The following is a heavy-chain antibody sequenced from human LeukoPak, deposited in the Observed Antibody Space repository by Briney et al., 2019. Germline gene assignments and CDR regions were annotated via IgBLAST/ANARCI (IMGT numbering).Heavy chain of an antibody. Sequence: SETLSLTCTVSGGSISSGGYYWSWIRQHPGKGLEWIGYIYYSGSTYYNPSLKSRVTISVDTSKNQFSLKLSSVTAADTAVYYCASHVYGSLNRFDPWGQGTLVTVSS. D-gene: IGHD2/OR15-2a*01. CDR3: ASHVYGSLNRFDP. CDR2: IYYSGST. V-gene: IGHV4-31*03. CDR1: GGSISSGGYY. J-gene: IGHJ5*02.